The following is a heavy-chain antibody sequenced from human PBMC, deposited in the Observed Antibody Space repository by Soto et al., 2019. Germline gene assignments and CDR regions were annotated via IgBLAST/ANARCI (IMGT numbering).Heavy chain of an antibody. D-gene: IGHD3-16*01. CDR3: ASVTFDYYGGNSGAFDI. V-gene: IGHV1-69*13. CDR2: IIPIFGTA. J-gene: IGHJ3*02. CDR1: GAPFSSYA. Sequence: SVKVSCKASGAPFSSYAISWVQQAPGQELEWMGGIIPIFGTANYAQKFQVRVTITADESTSTAYMELSSLRSEDTAVYYCASVTFDYYGGNSGAFDIWGQGTMVTVSS.